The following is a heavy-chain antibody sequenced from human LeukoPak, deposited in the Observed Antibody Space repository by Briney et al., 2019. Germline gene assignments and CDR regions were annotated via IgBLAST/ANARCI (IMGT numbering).Heavy chain of an antibody. CDR3: ARDISGYYYDSSGYYYYYMDV. J-gene: IGHJ6*03. D-gene: IGHD3-22*01. CDR2: IYYSGST. V-gene: IGHV4-39*07. CDR1: GGSISSYY. Sequence: SETLSLTCTVSGGSISSYYWGWIRQPPGKGLEWIGSIYYSGSTYYNPSLKSRVTISVDTSKNQFSLKLSSVTAADTAVYYCARDISGYYYDSSGYYYYYMDVWGKGTTVTVSS.